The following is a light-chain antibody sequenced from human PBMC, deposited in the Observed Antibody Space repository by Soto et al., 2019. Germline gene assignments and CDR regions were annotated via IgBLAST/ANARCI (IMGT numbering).Light chain of an antibody. J-gene: IGKJ5*01. V-gene: IGKV3-20*01. Sequence: EFELTQSPGTLSLTPGERATLSCRASQSLTNSFIAWYQQRPGQAPRLLIYDTSSRAGGIPDRFSGSGSGTDFTLTISRLETEDFAVVYCQQYDTSGIIFGQGTRLEI. CDR3: QQYDTSGII. CDR1: QSLTNSF. CDR2: DTS.